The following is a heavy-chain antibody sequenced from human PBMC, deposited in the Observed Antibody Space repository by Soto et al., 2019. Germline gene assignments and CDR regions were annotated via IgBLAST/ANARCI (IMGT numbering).Heavy chain of an antibody. CDR1: GYTFTSYA. CDR3: ARGSGYYYWDDY. D-gene: IGHD3-22*01. Sequence: QVQLVQSGAEEKKPGASVKVSCKASGYTFTSYAMHWVRQAPGQRLEWMGWINAGNGNTKYSHKFQGRLTITRDTSASTAYMELSSLRSEDTAVYYCARGSGYYYWDDYWGQGTLVTVSS. CDR2: INAGNGNT. J-gene: IGHJ4*02. V-gene: IGHV1-3*05.